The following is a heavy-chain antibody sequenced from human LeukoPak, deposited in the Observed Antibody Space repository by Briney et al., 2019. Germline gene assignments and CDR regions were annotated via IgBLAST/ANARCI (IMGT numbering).Heavy chain of an antibody. V-gene: IGHV3-7*01. CDR3: ARDAWFGELPWFDP. J-gene: IGHJ5*02. D-gene: IGHD3-10*01. CDR2: IKQDGSEK. CDR1: GFTFSSYW. Sequence: PGGSLRLSCAASGFTFSSYWMSWVRQAPGKGLEWVANIKQDGSEKYYVDSVKGRFTISRDNAKNSLYLQMNSLRAEDTAVYYCARDAWFGELPWFDPWGQGTLVTVSS.